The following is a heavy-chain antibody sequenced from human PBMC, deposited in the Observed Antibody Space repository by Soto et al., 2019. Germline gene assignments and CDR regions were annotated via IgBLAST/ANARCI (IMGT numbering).Heavy chain of an antibody. CDR2: IYHSGNT. Sequence: PSETLSLTCTVSGGSTTTGGSYWSWIRQHPGKGLEWIGNIYHSGNTYYNPSLKSRLTISVDTSKNHFSLMVDSVTAADTAVYYCARARFQVLYGKPYFDSWGQGTLVTVSS. D-gene: IGHD2-2*02. CDR1: GGSTTTGGSY. V-gene: IGHV4-31*03. J-gene: IGHJ4*02. CDR3: ARARFQVLYGKPYFDS.